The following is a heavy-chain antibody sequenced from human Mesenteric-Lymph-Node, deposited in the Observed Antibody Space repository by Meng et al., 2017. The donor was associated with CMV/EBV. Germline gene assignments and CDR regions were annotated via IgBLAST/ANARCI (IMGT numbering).Heavy chain of an antibody. D-gene: IGHD2-2*01. J-gene: IGHJ5*02. CDR3: ARDLPYCSSTSCYVGGFDP. Sequence: GSLRLSCAVYGGSFSGYYWSWIRQPPGKGLEWIGEINHSGSTNYNPSLKSRVTISVDTSKNQFSLKLSSVTAADTAVYYCARDLPYCSSTSCYVGGFDPWGQGTLVTVSS. CDR2: INHSGST. V-gene: IGHV4-34*01. CDR1: GGSFSGYY.